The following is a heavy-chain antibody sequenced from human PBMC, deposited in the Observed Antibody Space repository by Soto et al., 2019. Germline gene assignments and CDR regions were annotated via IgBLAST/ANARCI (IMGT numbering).Heavy chain of an antibody. D-gene: IGHD2-21*01. J-gene: IGHJ4*02. CDR1: GGSFSGYY. CDR2: INHSGST. Sequence: SETLSLTCAVYGGSFSGYYWTWIRQPPGTGLEWIGEINHSGSTNYNPSLKSRVTISVDTSKNQFSLKLTSVTAADTAIYFCARDHMSAIDYWGPGIVVTVSS. CDR3: ARDHMSAIDY. V-gene: IGHV4-34*01.